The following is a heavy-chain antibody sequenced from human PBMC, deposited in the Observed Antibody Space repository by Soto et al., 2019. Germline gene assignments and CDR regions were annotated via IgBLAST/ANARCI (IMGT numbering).Heavy chain of an antibody. CDR3: ATNYDKNYYYYYMDV. CDR1: GGSISSYY. CDR2: IYYSGST. V-gene: IGHV4-59*08. D-gene: IGHD3-3*01. Sequence: AETLSLTCTVSGGSISSYYWGWIRQPPGKGLEWIGYIYYSGSTNYNPSLKSRVTISVDTSKNQFSLKLSSVTAADTAVYYCATNYDKNYYYYYMDVWGKGTTVTVSS. J-gene: IGHJ6*03.